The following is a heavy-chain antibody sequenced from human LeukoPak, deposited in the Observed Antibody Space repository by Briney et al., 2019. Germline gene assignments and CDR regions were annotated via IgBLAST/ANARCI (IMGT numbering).Heavy chain of an antibody. CDR3: ARAAITIFGLVIKDDNWFDP. CDR2: MNPNSGNT. V-gene: IGHV1-8*03. Sequence: GASVKVSCKASGYTFTSYDINWVRQATGQGLEWMGWMNPNSGNTGYAQKFQGRVTITRNTSISTAYMELSSLRSEDTAVYYCARAAITIFGLVIKDDNWFDPWGQGTLVTVSS. J-gene: IGHJ5*02. CDR1: GYTFTSYD. D-gene: IGHD3-3*01.